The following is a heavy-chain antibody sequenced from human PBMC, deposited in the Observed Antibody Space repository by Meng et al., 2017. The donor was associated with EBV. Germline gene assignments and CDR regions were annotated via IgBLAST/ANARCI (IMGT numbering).Heavy chain of an antibody. CDR3: TTDEGGSRF. Sequence: EVQLVGSGGGLVKPGESLKLSCAASEFTFTSAWMNWVRQAPGKGLEWVGRIRSQVDGRTADYSAPVKGRFTISRDDSKHTLYLQMNSLKIEDSAVYYCTTDEGGSRFWGQGTLVTASS. V-gene: IGHV3-15*01. CDR2: IRSQVDGRTA. D-gene: IGHD1-26*01. CDR1: EFTFTSAW. J-gene: IGHJ4*02.